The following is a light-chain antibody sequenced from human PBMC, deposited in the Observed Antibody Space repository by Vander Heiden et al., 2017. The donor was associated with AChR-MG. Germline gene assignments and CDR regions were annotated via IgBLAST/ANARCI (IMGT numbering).Light chain of an antibody. V-gene: IGKV1-27*01. J-gene: IGKJ1*01. CDR2: AAS. CDR1: QGISNY. Sequence: DIQMTQSPASLSASVGARVTISCRASQGISNYLAWYQQKPGKVPKLLMYAASTLQSGVPSRFSGSGSGTDFTLTISSLQPEDVATYYCQKYNSAPRTFGQGTKVEIK. CDR3: QKYNSAPRT.